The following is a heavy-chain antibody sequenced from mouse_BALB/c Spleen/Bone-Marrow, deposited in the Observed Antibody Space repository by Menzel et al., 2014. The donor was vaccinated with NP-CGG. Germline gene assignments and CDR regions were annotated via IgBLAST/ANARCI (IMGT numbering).Heavy chain of an antibody. V-gene: IGHV1-82*01. J-gene: IGHJ2*01. D-gene: IGHD1-1*01. CDR1: GYAFSSSW. Sequence: QVQLQQSGPELVKPGASVKISCKASGYAFSSSWMNWVKQRPGQGLERIGRIYPGDGDTNYNGKFKGQATLTADKSSSTAYMQLSSLTSVDSAVYFCARGYYGSSYDYWGQGTTLTVSS. CDR2: IYPGDGDT. CDR3: ARGYYGSSYDY.